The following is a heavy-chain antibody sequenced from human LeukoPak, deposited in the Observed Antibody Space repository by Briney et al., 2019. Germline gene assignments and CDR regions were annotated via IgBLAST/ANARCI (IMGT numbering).Heavy chain of an antibody. D-gene: IGHD5-12*01. J-gene: IGHJ4*02. V-gene: IGHV3-74*01. Sequence: PGGSLRLSCAASGFTFSSYWMHWVRQAPGKGLVWVSLIKSDGSCTSYADSVKGRFTISRDNAKNTLYLQMNSLRAEDTAVYYCAGDRGYTQEYWGQGTLVTV. CDR3: AGDRGYTQEY. CDR2: IKSDGSCT. CDR1: GFTFSSYW.